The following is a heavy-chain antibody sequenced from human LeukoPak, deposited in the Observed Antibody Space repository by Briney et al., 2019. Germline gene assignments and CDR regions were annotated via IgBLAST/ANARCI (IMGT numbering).Heavy chain of an antibody. Sequence: ASVKVSCKASGYTFTGYDINWVRQATGQGLEWMGWMNPNSGNTGYAQKFQGRVTMTRNTSISTAYMELSSLRSEDTAVYYCARSTADRNYDFWSGYYQYYFDYWGQGTLVTVSS. CDR2: MNPNSGNT. CDR3: ARSTADRNYDFWSGYYQYYFDY. V-gene: IGHV1-8*01. CDR1: GYTFTGYD. J-gene: IGHJ4*02. D-gene: IGHD3-3*01.